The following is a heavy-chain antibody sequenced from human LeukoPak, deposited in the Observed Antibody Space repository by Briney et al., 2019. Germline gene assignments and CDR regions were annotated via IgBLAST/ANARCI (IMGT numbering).Heavy chain of an antibody. J-gene: IGHJ6*04. CDR1: GFTFSTYT. Sequence: GGSLRLSCAASGFTFSTYTMTWVRQAPGKGLEWVSSIYPSGSETFYADSVKGRFTISRDNSKNTLYLQMNSLRAEDTAVYYCARDGNVLLWFGELSSNYYYGMDVWGKGTTVTVSS. V-gene: IGHV3-23*05. CDR3: ARDGNVLLWFGELSSNYYYGMDV. CDR2: IYPSGSET. D-gene: IGHD3-10*01.